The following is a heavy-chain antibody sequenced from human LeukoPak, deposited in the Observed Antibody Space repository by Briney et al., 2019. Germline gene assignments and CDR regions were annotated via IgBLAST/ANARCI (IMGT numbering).Heavy chain of an antibody. V-gene: IGHV3-7*01. J-gene: IGHJ6*03. D-gene: IGHD4-17*01. CDR3: ARELRNYYYYMDV. Sequence: GGSLRLSCAASGFTFNSYWTSWVRQAPGKGLEWVANIKEDGSEKYYVDSVKGRFTISRDNAKNSLYLQMNSLRAEDTAVYYCARELRNYYYYMDVWGKGTTVTVSS. CDR1: GFTFNSYW. CDR2: IKEDGSEK.